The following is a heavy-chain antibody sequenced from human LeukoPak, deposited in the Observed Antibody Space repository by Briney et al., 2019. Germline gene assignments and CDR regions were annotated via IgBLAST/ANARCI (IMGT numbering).Heavy chain of an antibody. CDR2: ISSTSSTT. Sequence: PGGSLRLSCAASGFTFSSYSMNWVRQAPGRGLEWVSNISSTSSTTYYADSVKGRFTISRDNAKDSLYLQMNSLRAEDTAVYYCAREAGSLPFDDWGQGTLVTVSS. D-gene: IGHD1-14*01. V-gene: IGHV3-48*01. CDR1: GFTFSSYS. J-gene: IGHJ4*02. CDR3: AREAGSLPFDD.